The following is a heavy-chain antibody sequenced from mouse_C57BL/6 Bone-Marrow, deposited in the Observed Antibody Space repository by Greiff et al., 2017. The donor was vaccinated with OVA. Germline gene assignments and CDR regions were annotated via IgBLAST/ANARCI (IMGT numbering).Heavy chain of an antibody. J-gene: IGHJ3*01. CDR1: GFTFSSYT. V-gene: IGHV5-9*01. CDR2: ISGGGGNT. Sequence: VQLVESGGGLVKPGGSLKLSCAASGFTFSSYTMSWVRQTPEKRLEWVATISGGGGNTYYPDSVKGRFTISRDNAKNTLYLQMSSLRSEDTALYYCARQLKGFAYWGQGTLVTVSA. CDR3: ARQLKGFAY.